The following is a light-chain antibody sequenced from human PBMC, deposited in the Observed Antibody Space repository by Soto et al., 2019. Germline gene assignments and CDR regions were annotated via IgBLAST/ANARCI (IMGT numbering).Light chain of an antibody. V-gene: IGLV2-14*01. Sequence: QSVLTQPGSVSGSPGQSIAISCTGTSSDVGGYNYVSWYQQHPGKAPKLIIYDVSNRPSGVSNRFSGSKSGNTASLTISGLQAEDEADYYCISYTPSSTYVFGTGTKLTVL. CDR1: SSDVGGYNY. J-gene: IGLJ1*01. CDR2: DVS. CDR3: ISYTPSSTYV.